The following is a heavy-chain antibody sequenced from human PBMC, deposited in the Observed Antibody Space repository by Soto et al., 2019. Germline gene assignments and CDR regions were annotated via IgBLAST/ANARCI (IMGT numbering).Heavy chain of an antibody. D-gene: IGHD2-2*02. CDR3: ARGSCSSASCYMGDY. CDR1: GASISSYY. CDR2: IYFTGST. Sequence: QVQLQESGPGLVKPSETLSLTCTVSGASISSYYWSWIRQPPGKGLEWIGYIYFTGSTNYNPSLKSRVTLSVDTSKNQFSLKLISVTAADTAVYYCARGSCSSASCYMGDYWGQGTLVTVSS. J-gene: IGHJ4*02. V-gene: IGHV4-59*01.